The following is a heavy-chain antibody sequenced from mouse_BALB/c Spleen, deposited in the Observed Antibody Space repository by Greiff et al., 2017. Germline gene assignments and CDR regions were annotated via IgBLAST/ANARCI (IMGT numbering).Heavy chain of an antibody. D-gene: IGHD1-1*01. CDR3: ARRYYGSSYGFAY. J-gene: IGHJ3*01. CDR2: ISSGSSTI. V-gene: IGHV5-17*02. Sequence: EVKVEESGGGLVQPGGSRKLSCAASGFTFSSFGMHWVRQAPEKGLEWVAYISSGSSTIYYADTVKGRFTISRDNPKNTLFLQMTSLRSEDTAMYYCARRYYGSSYGFAYWGQGTLVTVS. CDR1: GFTFSSFG.